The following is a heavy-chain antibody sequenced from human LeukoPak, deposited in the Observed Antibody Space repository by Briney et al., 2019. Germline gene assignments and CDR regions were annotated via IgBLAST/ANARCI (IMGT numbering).Heavy chain of an antibody. D-gene: IGHD6-13*01. V-gene: IGHV4-59*01. Sequence: SETLSLTCTVPGGSLSSYYWSWIRQPPGKGLEWIGYIYYSGSTNYNPSLKSRVTISVDTSKNQFSLKLSSVTAADTAVYYCARVRPDIAAAGTRGFDYWGQGTLVTVSS. CDR1: GGSLSSYY. CDR2: IYYSGST. CDR3: ARVRPDIAAAGTRGFDY. J-gene: IGHJ4*02.